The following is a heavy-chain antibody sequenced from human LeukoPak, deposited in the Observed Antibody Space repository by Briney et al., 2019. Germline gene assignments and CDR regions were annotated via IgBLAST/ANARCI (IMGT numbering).Heavy chain of an antibody. CDR1: GFTFSSCD. CDR3: ARQVHSGYDATHFDS. CDR2: IGTAGDT. V-gene: IGHV3-13*04. D-gene: IGHD5-12*01. Sequence: GGSLKLSCAASGFTFSSCDVHWVRQGTGKGLEWVSGIGTAGDTFYPGSVKGRFTISRDNSKNTLYLQMNSLRAEDTAVYYCARQVHSGYDATHFDSWGQGTLVTVSS. J-gene: IGHJ4*02.